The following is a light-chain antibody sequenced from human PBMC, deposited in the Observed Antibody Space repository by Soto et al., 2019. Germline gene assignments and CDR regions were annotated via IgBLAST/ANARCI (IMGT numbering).Light chain of an antibody. V-gene: IGKV3-15*01. CDR3: QQYNNWSPRT. J-gene: IGKJ2*01. CDR2: GAS. Sequence: EIVMTQSPASLSVSPGETANLSCRASQSISNSLAWYQQKPGQAPSLLIYGASTRATGIPARFSGSGSGTEFTLTISSLQSEDSALYYCQQYNNWSPRTFGQGTKLEIK. CDR1: QSISNS.